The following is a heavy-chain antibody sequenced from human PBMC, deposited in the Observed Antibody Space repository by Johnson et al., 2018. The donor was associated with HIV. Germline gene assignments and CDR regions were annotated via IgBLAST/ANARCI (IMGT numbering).Heavy chain of an antibody. CDR3: TRDQRGDIIPTTYDAFDI. CDR1: GFTFSSYG. J-gene: IGHJ3*02. D-gene: IGHD5-12*01. V-gene: IGHV3-33*08. Sequence: QVQLVESGGGVVQPGTSLRLSCAASGFTFSSYGMHWVRQAPAKGLEWVAVIRYDGSNKYYADSVKGRFTISRDNSKNTLYLQMNSLRPEDTAVYYCTRDQRGDIIPTTYDAFDIWGQGTMVTVSS. CDR2: IRYDGSNK.